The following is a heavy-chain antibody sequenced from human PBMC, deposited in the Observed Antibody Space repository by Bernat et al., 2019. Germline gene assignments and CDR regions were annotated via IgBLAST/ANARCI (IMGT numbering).Heavy chain of an antibody. CDR3: ASSFDDYGDYGGSETIRARANGGDY. Sequence: QLQLQESGPGLVKPSETLSLTCTVSGCSISSSSYYWGWIRQPPGKGLEWIGSIYYSGSTYYNPSLKSRVTISVDTSKNQFSLKLSSVTDADTAVYYCASSFDDYGDYGGSETIRARANGGDYWGQGTLVTVAS. J-gene: IGHJ4*02. CDR1: GCSISSSSYY. V-gene: IGHV4-39*01. CDR2: IYYSGST. D-gene: IGHD4-17*01.